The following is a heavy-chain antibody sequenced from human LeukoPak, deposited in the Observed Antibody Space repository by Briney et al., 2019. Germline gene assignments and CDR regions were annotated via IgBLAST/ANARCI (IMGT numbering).Heavy chain of an antibody. D-gene: IGHD2-2*01. CDR2: INPNSGGT. J-gene: IGHJ3*02. V-gene: IGHV1-2*02. CDR3: ASGVVSAAIMTTGFNNDAFDI. Sequence: GASVKVSCKASGYTFTSYGISWVRQAPGQGLEWMGWINPNSGGTNYAQKFQGRVTMTRDTSISTAYMELSRLRSDDTAVYYCASGVVSAAIMTTGFNNDAFDIWGQGTLVTVSS. CDR1: GYTFTSYG.